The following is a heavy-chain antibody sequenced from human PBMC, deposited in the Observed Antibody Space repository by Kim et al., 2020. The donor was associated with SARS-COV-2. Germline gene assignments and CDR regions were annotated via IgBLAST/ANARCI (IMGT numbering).Heavy chain of an antibody. CDR2: IYYSGST. Sequence: SETLSLTCTVSGGSISSSSYYWGWIRQPPGKGLEWIGSIYYSGSTYYNPSLKSRVTISVDTSKNQFSLKLSSVTAADTAVYYCARHILAYYYGSGENWYFDLWGRGTLVTVSS. CDR3: ARHILAYYYGSGENWYFDL. J-gene: IGHJ2*01. D-gene: IGHD3-10*01. V-gene: IGHV4-39*01. CDR1: GGSISSSSYY.